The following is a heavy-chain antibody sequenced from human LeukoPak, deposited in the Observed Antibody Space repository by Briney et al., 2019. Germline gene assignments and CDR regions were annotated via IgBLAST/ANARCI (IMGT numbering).Heavy chain of an antibody. Sequence: GSSVKVSCKASGGTFSCYAISWERQAPGQGLEWMGGIIPIFGTANYAQKFQGRVTITTDESTSTAYMELSSLRSEDTAVYYCARWYGGINDYWGQGTLVTVSS. J-gene: IGHJ4*02. CDR1: GGTFSCYA. V-gene: IGHV1-69*05. D-gene: IGHD4-23*01. CDR2: IIPIFGTA. CDR3: ARWYGGINDY.